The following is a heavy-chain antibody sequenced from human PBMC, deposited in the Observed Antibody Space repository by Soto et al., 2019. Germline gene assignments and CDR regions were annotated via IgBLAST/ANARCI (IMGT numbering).Heavy chain of an antibody. D-gene: IGHD2-15*01. CDR3: ARDGGRGYCSGGSCLNLFDP. CDR2: INPNSGGT. CDR1: GYTFTGYY. V-gene: IGHV1-2*04. J-gene: IGHJ5*02. Sequence: ASVKVSCKASGYTFTGYYMHWVRQAPGQGLEWMGWINPNSGGTNYAQKFQGWVTMTRDTSISTAYMELSRLRSDDTAVYYCARDGGRGYCSGGSCLNLFDPWGQGSLVTVSS.